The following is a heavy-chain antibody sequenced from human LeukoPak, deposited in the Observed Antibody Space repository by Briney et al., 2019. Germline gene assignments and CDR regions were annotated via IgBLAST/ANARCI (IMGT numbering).Heavy chain of an antibody. V-gene: IGHV3-21*05. D-gene: IGHD4-23*01. J-gene: IGHJ6*02. CDR2: ISSSSSYI. CDR3: ARDIRWDYCMDV. Sequence: GSLRLSCAASGFTFSSYSMNWVRQAPGKGLEWVSYISSSSSYIYYADSVKGRFTISRDNAKNSLYLQMNSLRAEDTAVYYCARDIRWDYCMDVWGQGTTVTVSS. CDR1: GFTFSSYS.